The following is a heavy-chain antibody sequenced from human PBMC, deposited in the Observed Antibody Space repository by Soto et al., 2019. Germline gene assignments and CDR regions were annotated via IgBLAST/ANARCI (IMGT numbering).Heavy chain of an antibody. CDR1: GYTFTSYA. J-gene: IGHJ6*02. CDR2: INAGNGNT. D-gene: IGHD4-4*01. CDR3: SSSYSNYVLIDYYYYGMDV. Sequence: QVQLVQSGAEGKKPGASVKVSCKASGYTFTSYAMHWVRQAPGQRLEWMGWINAGNGNTKYSQKFQGRVTITRDTAESTAYMELSSLRSEDTAVYYCSSSYSNYVLIDYYYYGMDVWGQGTKVTVSS. V-gene: IGHV1-3*01.